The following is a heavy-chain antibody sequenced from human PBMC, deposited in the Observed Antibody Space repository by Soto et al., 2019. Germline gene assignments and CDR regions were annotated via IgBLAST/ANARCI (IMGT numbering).Heavy chain of an antibody. V-gene: IGHV3-23*01. CDR1: GFTFSSYA. J-gene: IGHJ4*02. CDR2: ISGSGGST. Sequence: HPGGSLRLSCAASGFTFSSYAMSWVRQAPGKGLEWVSAISGSGGSTYYADSVKGRFTISRDNSKNTLYLQMNSLRAEGTAVYYCAKELGRYYDILTGYYTAPLSFDYWGQGTLVTVSS. D-gene: IGHD3-9*01. CDR3: AKELGRYYDILTGYYTAPLSFDY.